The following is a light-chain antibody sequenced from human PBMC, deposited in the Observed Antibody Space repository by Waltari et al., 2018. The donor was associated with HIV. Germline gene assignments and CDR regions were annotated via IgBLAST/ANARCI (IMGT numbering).Light chain of an antibody. CDR3: CSDGGRRI. CDR1: SSDIGVYNY. Sequence: QSALTQPRSVSGSPGQSDPISCTGHSSDIGVYNYVSWYQQHAGKAPTLVIYDVSNRPSGVPDRFSGSKSGNTASLTISGLQPEDDADYHCCSDGGRRIFAGGTKLTVL. CDR2: DVS. J-gene: IGLJ2*01. V-gene: IGLV2-11*01.